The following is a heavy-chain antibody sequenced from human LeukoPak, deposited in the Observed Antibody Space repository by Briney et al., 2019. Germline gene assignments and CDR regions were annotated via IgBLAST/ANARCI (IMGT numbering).Heavy chain of an antibody. CDR3: ARDEGAAAGTDYGMDV. CDR1: GFIFSSYS. D-gene: IGHD6-13*01. J-gene: IGHJ6*02. V-gene: IGHV3-21*01. CDR2: IRSSSSYI. Sequence: PGGPLRLSCAASGFIFSSYSMNWVRQAPGKGLEWVSSIRSSSSYIYYADSVKGRFTISRDNANNSLYLQMNSLRAEDTAVYYCARDEGAAAGTDYGMDVWGQGTTVTVSS.